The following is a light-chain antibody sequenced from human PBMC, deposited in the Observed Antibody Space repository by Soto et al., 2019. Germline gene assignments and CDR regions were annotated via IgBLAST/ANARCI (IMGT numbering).Light chain of an antibody. J-gene: IGLJ2*01. V-gene: IGLV1-40*01. CDR2: GNS. Sequence: QSVLTQPPSASGAPGQRVTISCTGSSSNIGAGSDVHWYQQLPATAPNLLIYGNSKPPSGVPDRFSASKSAASAALAITGVQAEDEAAYYCQSSDSSLSGYVVFGGGTKLTVL. CDR1: SSNIGAGSD. CDR3: QSSDSSLSGYVV.